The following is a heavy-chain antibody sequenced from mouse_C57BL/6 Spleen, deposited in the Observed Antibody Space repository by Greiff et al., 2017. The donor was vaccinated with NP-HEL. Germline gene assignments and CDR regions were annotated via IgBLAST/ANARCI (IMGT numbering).Heavy chain of an antibody. CDR3: ARRYGSLDDYAMDY. Sequence: QVQLQQPGAELVKPGASVKMSCKASGYTFTSYWITWVKQRPGQGLEWIGDIYPGSGSTNYNEKFKSKATLTVDTSSSTAYMQLSSLTSEDSAVYYCARRYGSLDDYAMDYWGQGTSVTVSS. D-gene: IGHD1-1*01. J-gene: IGHJ4*01. CDR1: GYTFTSYW. CDR2: IYPGSGST. V-gene: IGHV1-55*01.